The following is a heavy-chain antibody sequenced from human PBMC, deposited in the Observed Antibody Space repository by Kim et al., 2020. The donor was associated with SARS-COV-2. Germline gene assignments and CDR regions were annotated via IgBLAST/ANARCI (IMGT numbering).Heavy chain of an antibody. J-gene: IGHJ4*02. D-gene: IGHD2-15*01. CDR3: ARGEWDIVVVVAATGGPDY. CDR1: GFTFSSYW. V-gene: IGHV3-74*01. Sequence: GGSLRLSCAASGFTFSSYWMHWVRQAPGKGLVWVSRINSDGSSTSYADSVKGRFTISRDNAKNTLYLQMNSLRAEDTAVYYCARGEWDIVVVVAATGGPDYWGQGTLVTVSS. CDR2: INSDGSST.